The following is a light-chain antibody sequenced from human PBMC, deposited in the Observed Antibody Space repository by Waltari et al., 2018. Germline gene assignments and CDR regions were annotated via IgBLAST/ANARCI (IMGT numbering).Light chain of an antibody. CDR2: RSN. CDR1: SSNIGSNY. CDR3: AAWDDNLSGGV. V-gene: IGLV1-47*01. Sequence: QSVLTQPPSASGTPGQRVTIPCSGSSSNIGSNYVYWYQQFPGTAPKLLIYRSNQRPSGVPDRFSGSKSGTSAFLAISGLRSEDEADYYCAAWDDNLSGGVFGGGTKLTVL. J-gene: IGLJ3*02.